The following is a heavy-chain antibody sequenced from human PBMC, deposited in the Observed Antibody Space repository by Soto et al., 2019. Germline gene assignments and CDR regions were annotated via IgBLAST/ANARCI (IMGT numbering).Heavy chain of an antibody. V-gene: IGHV2-5*02. Sequence: SGPTLVNPTQTLTLTCTFSGFSLITSGVGVGWIRQPPGKALEWLALIYWDDDKRYSPSLKSRLTITKDTSKNQVVLTITNMDPVDTATYYCAHTYVSGWRIYYFDSWGQGTLVTVS. CDR2: IYWDDDK. J-gene: IGHJ4*02. D-gene: IGHD6-19*01. CDR1: GFSLITSGVG. CDR3: AHTYVSGWRIYYFDS.